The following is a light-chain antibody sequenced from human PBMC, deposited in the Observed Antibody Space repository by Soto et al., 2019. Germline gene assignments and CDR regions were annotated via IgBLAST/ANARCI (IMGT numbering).Light chain of an antibody. V-gene: IGKV3-20*01. CDR2: GAS. J-gene: IGKJ3*01. CDR1: QSVSSSY. Sequence: EIVLTQSPGTLSLSPGERATLSCRASQSVSSSYLAWYQQKPGQAPRLLIYGASSRATGIPDRFSGSGSVTDFTLTISRLEPEDLAVYYCQQYGSSPLFTFGPGTKVDIK. CDR3: QQYGSSPLFT.